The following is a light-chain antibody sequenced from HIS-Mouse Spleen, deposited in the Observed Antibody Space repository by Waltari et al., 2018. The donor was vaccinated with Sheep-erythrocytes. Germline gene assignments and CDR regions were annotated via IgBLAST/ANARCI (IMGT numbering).Light chain of an antibody. CDR3: CSYAGSYNHV. J-gene: IGLJ1*01. CDR1: SSDVGGYHY. Sequence: QSALTQPRSVSGSPGQSVTISCTGTSSDVGGYHYVSWYQQYPGKAPKLMIYDVSKRPSGVPDRFPGSKSGTTASLTISGLQAEDEADYYCCSYAGSYNHVFATGTKVTVL. CDR2: DVS. V-gene: IGLV2-11*01.